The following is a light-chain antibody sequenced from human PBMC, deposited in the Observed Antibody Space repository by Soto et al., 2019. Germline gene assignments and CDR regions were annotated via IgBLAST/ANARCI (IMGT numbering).Light chain of an antibody. CDR1: QGIRSF. J-gene: IGKJ4*01. CDR3: QHLNSYPRALA. V-gene: IGKV1-9*01. CDR2: AAS. Sequence: DIPLTQSPSFLSASVGDRVNITCRASQGIRSFLAWYQQKVGQAPKLLIYAASTVESGVSLRLSGSGSGTEFTLTISSLQPEDFATYYCQHLNSYPRALAFGGGTKVEI.